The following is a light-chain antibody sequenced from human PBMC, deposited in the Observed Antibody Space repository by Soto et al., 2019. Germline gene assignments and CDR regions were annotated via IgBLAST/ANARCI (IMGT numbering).Light chain of an antibody. Sequence: QSVLTQPASVSGSPGQSITISCTGTSSDVGSYNLVSWYQQHPGKAPKVMIYDVSNRPSGVSNRFSGSKSGNTASLTISGLQAEDEADYYCSSYTSSSTYVFGTGTTVTVL. CDR1: SSDVGSYNL. V-gene: IGLV2-14*03. CDR3: SSYTSSSTYV. CDR2: DVS. J-gene: IGLJ1*01.